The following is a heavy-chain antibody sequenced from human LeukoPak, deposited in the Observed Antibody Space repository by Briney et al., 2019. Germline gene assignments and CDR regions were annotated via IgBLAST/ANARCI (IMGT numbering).Heavy chain of an antibody. J-gene: IGHJ6*03. Sequence: PGGSLRLSCAASGVSFSSYSMNWVRQAPGKGLEWVSYLSSSTTTIYYPDPLRRRFTTSRDNHKNTLYLKMNSLRAEDTAVYYCARDRGYYGSGRDYLDVWGKGTTVTVSS. CDR2: LSSSTTTI. CDR1: GVSFSSYS. V-gene: IGHV3-48*01. CDR3: ARDRGYYGSGRDYLDV. D-gene: IGHD3-10*01.